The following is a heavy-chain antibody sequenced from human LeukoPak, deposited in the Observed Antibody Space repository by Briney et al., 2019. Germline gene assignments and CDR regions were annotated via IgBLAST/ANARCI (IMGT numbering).Heavy chain of an antibody. D-gene: IGHD5-24*01. V-gene: IGHV1-69*06. CDR1: ADTFSNYA. CDR2: SIPIFGTA. J-gene: IGHJ4*02. Sequence: ASVKVSCKASADTFSNYAISWVRQAPGQGLEWMGGSIPIFGTAKYAQKFQGRVTITADTSTSTAYMELSSLRSEDTAVYYCARAGWLQYYYFDYWGQGTLVTVSS. CDR3: ARAGWLQYYYFDY.